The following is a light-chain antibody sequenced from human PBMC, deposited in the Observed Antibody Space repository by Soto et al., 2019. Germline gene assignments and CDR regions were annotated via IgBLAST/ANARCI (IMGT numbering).Light chain of an antibody. V-gene: IGKV3-11*01. CDR1: ESIRTF. CDR2: GAS. CDR3: QLRTNWPPYT. Sequence: EIVLTQSPATLSLSPGERAILSCRASESIRTFLAWYQQKPGQAPRLLIYGASSRATGIPTRFSGSGSGADFALTISTLQPEDSAVYYCQLRTNWPPYTFGQGTKLEIK. J-gene: IGKJ2*01.